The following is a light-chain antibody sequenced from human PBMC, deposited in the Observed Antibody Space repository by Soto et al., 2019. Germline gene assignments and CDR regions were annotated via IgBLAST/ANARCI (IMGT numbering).Light chain of an antibody. CDR1: SSNIGAGYD. CDR3: QSYDSSNSGV. Sequence: QSVLTQPPSVSGAPGQRVTISCTGSSSNIGAGYDVHWYQQVPGTAPKLLIYGNSNRPSGVPDRFSGSKSGTSASLAITGLQAEDEADYYCQSYDSSNSGVFGGGTNLTVL. CDR2: GNS. J-gene: IGLJ3*02. V-gene: IGLV1-40*01.